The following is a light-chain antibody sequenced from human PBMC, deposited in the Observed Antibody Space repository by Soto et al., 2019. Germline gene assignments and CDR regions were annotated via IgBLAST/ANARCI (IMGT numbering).Light chain of an antibody. CDR2: AAS. J-gene: IGKJ1*01. V-gene: IGKV1-39*01. CDR1: QSISSY. Sequence: DIESSQPPSSLSASVEDRVTITCRASQSISSYLNWYQQKPGKAPKLLIYAASSLQSGVPSRFSGSGSGTDFTLTISRQPPEDFPTYYWQQSYSRGRFGQGTKGDI. CDR3: QQSYSRGR.